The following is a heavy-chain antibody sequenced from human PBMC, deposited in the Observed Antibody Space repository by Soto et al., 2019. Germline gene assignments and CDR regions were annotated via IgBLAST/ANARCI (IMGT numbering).Heavy chain of an antibody. CDR1: GFTFSSNA. D-gene: IGHD3-3*01. V-gene: IGHV3-30-3*01. Sequence: GGSLRLSCAASGFTFSSNAMHWVRQAPGKGLEWVAVISYDGSNKYYGDSVKGRFTISRDNSKNTLYLQMHSLRAEDTAVYYCARARNYDFWSGTYHWGQGTLVTVSS. CDR3: ARARNYDFWSGTYH. CDR2: ISYDGSNK. J-gene: IGHJ5*02.